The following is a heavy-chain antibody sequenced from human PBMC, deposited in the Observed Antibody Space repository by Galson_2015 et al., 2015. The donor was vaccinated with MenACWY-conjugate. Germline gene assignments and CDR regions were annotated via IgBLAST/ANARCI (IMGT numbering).Heavy chain of an antibody. V-gene: IGHV4-4*02. J-gene: IGHJ1*01. D-gene: IGHD2-21*02. CDR3: ARRLRSDCYCFQH. CDR1: SISSNVW. Sequence: SISSNVWWNWVRQPPGEGLEWIAEISHTGSTNYNPSLKSRVTMSVDKSKNQFSLDLSSVTAADTAVYYRARRLRSDCYCFQHWGQGTLVTVSS. CDR2: ISHTGST.